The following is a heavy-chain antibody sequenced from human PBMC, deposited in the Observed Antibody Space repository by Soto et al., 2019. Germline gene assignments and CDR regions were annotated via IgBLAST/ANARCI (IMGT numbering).Heavy chain of an antibody. CDR1: GFASSNYG. Sequence: GGSLRLACTASGFASSNYGMSWVRQAPGKGLEWVSGFSATDGATNYADSVKGRFTISRDNSKNTLFLQMSSLRVEDTALYYCVKERNIGGPYGLDVWGPGTRVTVSS. J-gene: IGHJ6*02. CDR3: VKERNIGGPYGLDV. CDR2: FSATDGAT. V-gene: IGHV3-23*01.